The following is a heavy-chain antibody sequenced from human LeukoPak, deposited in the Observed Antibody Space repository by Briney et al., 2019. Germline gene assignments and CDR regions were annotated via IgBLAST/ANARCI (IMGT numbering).Heavy chain of an antibody. CDR3: ARGSGSYYRTLDAFDI. CDR2: INPSGGST. Sequence: GASVKVSSKASGYTFTSYYMHWVRQAPGQGLEGMGLINPSGGSTSYAQKFQGRVTMTRDTSTSTVYMELSSLRSEDTAVYYCARGSGSYYRTLDAFDIWGQGTMVTVS. CDR1: GYTFTSYY. D-gene: IGHD1-26*01. V-gene: IGHV1-46*01. J-gene: IGHJ3*02.